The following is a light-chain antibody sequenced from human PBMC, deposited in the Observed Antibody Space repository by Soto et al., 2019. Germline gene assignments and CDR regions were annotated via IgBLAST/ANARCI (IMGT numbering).Light chain of an antibody. Sequence: SPATLPVSPGERATLSCRASQNVKSDLAWYQQKRGQAPRLLIYGASTRATGIPARFSGSGSGTEFTLTISSLQSGDFAVYYCQQYNNWPRTFGQGTKVDIK. CDR3: QQYNNWPRT. V-gene: IGKV3-15*01. CDR1: QNVKSD. CDR2: GAS. J-gene: IGKJ1*01.